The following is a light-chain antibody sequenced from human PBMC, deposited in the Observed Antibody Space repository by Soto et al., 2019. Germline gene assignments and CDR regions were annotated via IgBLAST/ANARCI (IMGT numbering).Light chain of an antibody. CDR1: SSDVGGYNS. V-gene: IGLV2-14*01. CDR3: SSYTSSSTRV. J-gene: IGLJ1*01. Sequence: LTQPASVSGSPGQSITISCTGTSSDVGGYNSVSWYQQHPGKAPKLVIYEVTNRPSGISNRFSGSKSGNTASLTISGLQAEDEAYYYCSSYTSSSTRVFGTGTKVTGL. CDR2: EVT.